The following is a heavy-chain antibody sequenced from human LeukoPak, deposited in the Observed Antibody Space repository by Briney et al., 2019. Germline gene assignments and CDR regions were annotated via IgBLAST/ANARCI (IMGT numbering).Heavy chain of an antibody. CDR2: ISSSSSTI. Sequence: PGGSLRLSCAASGFTFSSYSMNWVRQAPGKGLEWVSYISSSSSTIYYADSVKGRFTISRDNAKNSLYLQMNSLRAEDTAVYYCARARGFLEWLGDYYYMDVWGKGTTVTVPS. V-gene: IGHV3-48*04. D-gene: IGHD3-3*01. J-gene: IGHJ6*03. CDR3: ARARGFLEWLGDYYYMDV. CDR1: GFTFSSYS.